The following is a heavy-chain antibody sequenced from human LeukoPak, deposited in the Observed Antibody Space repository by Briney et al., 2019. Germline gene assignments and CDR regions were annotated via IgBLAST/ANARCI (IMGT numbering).Heavy chain of an antibody. J-gene: IGHJ4*02. CDR2: IKSKTDGGTT. V-gene: IGHV3-15*01. D-gene: IGHD3-10*01. CDR1: GFTFSNAW. Sequence: PGGSLRLSCAASGFTFSNAWMSWVRQAPGKGLEWVGRIKSKTDGGTTDYAAPVKGRFTISRDDSKNTLYLQMNSLKTEDTAVYYCTTVVYITMVRGVIITYTDYWGQGTLVTVSS. CDR3: TTVVYITMVRGVIITYTDY.